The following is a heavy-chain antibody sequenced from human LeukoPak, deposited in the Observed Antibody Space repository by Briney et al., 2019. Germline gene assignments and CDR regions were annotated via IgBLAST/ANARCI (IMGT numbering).Heavy chain of an antibody. CDR2: ISSSSSYI. J-gene: IGHJ4*02. D-gene: IGHD3-10*01. V-gene: IGHV3-21*03. CDR3: ARDSRAGSYNY. Sequence: GGSLRLSCAASGFTFSSYWMSWVRQAPGKGLEWVSSISSSSSYIYYADSVKGRFTISRDNAKNSLYLQMNSLRAEDTAVYYCARDSRAGSYNYWGQGTLVTVSS. CDR1: GFTFSSYW.